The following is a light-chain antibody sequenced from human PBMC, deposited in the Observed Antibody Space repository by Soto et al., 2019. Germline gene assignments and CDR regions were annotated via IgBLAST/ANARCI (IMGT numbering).Light chain of an antibody. CDR3: SSYTSSSTLV. V-gene: IGLV2-14*03. CDR2: DVS. Sequence: QSALTQPASASGSPGQSITISCTGTSSDVGGYNYVSWYQQHPGKAPKLMTYDVSNRPSGVSNRFSGSKSGNTASLTISGLQAEDEADYYCSSYTSSSTLVFGGGTKVTVL. CDR1: SSDVGGYNY. J-gene: IGLJ2*01.